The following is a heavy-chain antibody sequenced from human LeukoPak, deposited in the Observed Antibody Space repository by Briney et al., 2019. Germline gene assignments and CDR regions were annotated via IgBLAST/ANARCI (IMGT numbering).Heavy chain of an antibody. Sequence: GGSLRLSCAASGLTLSSYGMHWVRQAPGKGLAWVAFIRYDGSNKYYADSVKGRLTISRDNSKNTLYLQMNSLRAEDTAVYYCAKGKYSGYDTYYYYYIDVWGKGTTVTVSS. V-gene: IGHV3-30*02. CDR2: IRYDGSNK. CDR1: GLTLSSYG. D-gene: IGHD5-12*01. CDR3: AKGKYSGYDTYYYYYIDV. J-gene: IGHJ6*03.